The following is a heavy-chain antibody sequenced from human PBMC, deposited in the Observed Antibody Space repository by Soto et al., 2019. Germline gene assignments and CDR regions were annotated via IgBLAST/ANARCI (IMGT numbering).Heavy chain of an antibody. V-gene: IGHV1-69*05. CDR2: IIPIFGTA. J-gene: IGHJ2*01. D-gene: IGHD5-12*01. CDR3: ARGNHRWLQLWYFDL. CDR1: GGTFSSYT. Sequence: QVQLVQSGAEVKKPGSSVTVSCKASGGTFSSYTISWVRQAPGQGLEWMGGIIPIFGTANYAQKFQGRVTXTPAQPXXTAYMELSSLRSEDTAVYYCARGNHRWLQLWYFDLWGRGTLVTVSS.